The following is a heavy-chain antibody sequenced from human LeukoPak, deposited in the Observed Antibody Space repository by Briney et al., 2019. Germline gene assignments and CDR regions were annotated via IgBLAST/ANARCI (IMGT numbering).Heavy chain of an antibody. V-gene: IGHV1-24*01. J-gene: IGHJ1*01. CDR1: GYTLTELS. D-gene: IGHD3-22*01. CDR3: ATNLPYYYDSSGYYYDEYFQH. CDR2: FDPEDGET. Sequence: ASVKVSCKVSGYTLTELSMHWVRQAPGKGQEWMGGFDPEDGETIYAQKFQGRVTMTEDTSTDTAYMELSSLRSEDTAVYYCATNLPYYYDSSGYYYDEYFQHWGQGTLVTVSS.